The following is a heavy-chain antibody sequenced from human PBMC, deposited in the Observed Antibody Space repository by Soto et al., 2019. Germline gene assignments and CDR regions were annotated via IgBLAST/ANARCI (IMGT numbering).Heavy chain of an antibody. CDR3: ARDGRFLEWLSYDY. CDR1: GGSFSGYY. D-gene: IGHD3-3*01. Sequence: SETLSLTCAVYGGSFSGYYWSWIRQPPGKGLEWIGEINHSGSTNYNPSLKSRFTISVDTSKNQFSLKLSSVTAADTAVYYCARDGRFLEWLSYDYWGQGTLVTVSS. J-gene: IGHJ4*02. CDR2: INHSGST. V-gene: IGHV4-34*01.